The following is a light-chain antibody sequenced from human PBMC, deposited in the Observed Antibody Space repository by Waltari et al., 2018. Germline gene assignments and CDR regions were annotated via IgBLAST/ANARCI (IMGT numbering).Light chain of an antibody. CDR2: EDD. CDR1: SGDIVGDY. CDR3: QSYDNNIVL. Sequence: NFMLTQPHSLSESPGKTVTISCTRNSGDIVGDYGRWYQQRPGSAPTTVIYEDDQRPSGVPDRFSGSIDTSNSASLTISRLRTEDEADYYCQSYDNNIVLFGGGTKLTVL. V-gene: IGLV6-57*03. J-gene: IGLJ2*01.